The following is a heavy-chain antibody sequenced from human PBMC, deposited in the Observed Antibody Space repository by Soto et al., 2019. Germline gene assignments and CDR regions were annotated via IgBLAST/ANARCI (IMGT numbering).Heavy chain of an antibody. V-gene: IGHV3-21*01. Sequence: GSLRLSCAASGFTFSSYSMNWVRQAPGKGLEWVSSISRSGSAIYYADSVKGRFTISRDNARNSLYLRMDSLRAEDTAVYYCAARYCTDGVCPFDYWGRGTQVTVSS. D-gene: IGHD2-8*01. CDR2: ISRSGSAI. CDR3: AARYCTDGVCPFDY. J-gene: IGHJ4*02. CDR1: GFTFSSYS.